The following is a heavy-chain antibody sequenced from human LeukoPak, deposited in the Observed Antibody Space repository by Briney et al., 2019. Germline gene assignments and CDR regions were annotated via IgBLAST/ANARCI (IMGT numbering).Heavy chain of an antibody. D-gene: IGHD6-19*01. V-gene: IGHV3-23*01. J-gene: IGHJ4*02. Sequence: GGSLRLSCAASGFTFSSYAMSWVRQAPGKGLEWVSAISGSGGSTHYADSVKGRFTISRDNSKNTLYLQMNSLRAEDTAVYYCAKEPYSSGWSPFDYWGQGTLVTVSP. CDR2: ISGSGGST. CDR1: GFTFSSYA. CDR3: AKEPYSSGWSPFDY.